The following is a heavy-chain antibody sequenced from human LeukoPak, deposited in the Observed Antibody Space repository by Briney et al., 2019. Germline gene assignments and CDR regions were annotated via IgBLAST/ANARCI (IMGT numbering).Heavy chain of an antibody. D-gene: IGHD3-22*01. CDR2: INTNTGNP. V-gene: IGHV7-4-1*02. J-gene: IGHJ3*02. CDR1: GYTFTTYT. CDR3: ARVSPYDSSGYYYPLGDAFDI. Sequence: ASVKVSCKASGYTFTTYTMNWVRQAPGQGLAWMGWINTNTGNPTYAQGFTGRFVFSLDTSVSTAYLQISSLKAEDTAVYYCARVSPYDSSGYYYPLGDAFDIWGQGTMVTVSS.